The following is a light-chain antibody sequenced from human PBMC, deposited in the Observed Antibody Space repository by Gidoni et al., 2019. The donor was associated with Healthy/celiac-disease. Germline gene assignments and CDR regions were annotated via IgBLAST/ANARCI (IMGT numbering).Light chain of an antibody. J-gene: IGLJ3*02. CDR1: SLRSYY. CDR3: NSRDSSGNPWV. Sequence: SELTQDPAVSVALGQTVRITCQGDSLRSYYASWYQQKPGQAPVLVIYGKNNRPSGIPDRFSGSSSGNTASLTITGAQAEDEADYYCNSRDSSGNPWVFGGPTPLTVL. CDR2: GKN. V-gene: IGLV3-19*01.